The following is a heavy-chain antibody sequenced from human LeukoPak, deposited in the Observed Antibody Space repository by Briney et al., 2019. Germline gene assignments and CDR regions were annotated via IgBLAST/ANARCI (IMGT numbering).Heavy chain of an antibody. CDR3: ARDWKCDH. Sequence: GGSLRLSCATSGFTFNNFPMSWVRQAPGKGLEWVSAISDSGDDSKYARSEKGRFTISRDNSKKTLYLQMNSVRVEDTAIYYCARDWKCDHWGQGTLVTVSS. CDR1: GFTFNNFP. J-gene: IGHJ4*02. D-gene: IGHD1-1*01. CDR2: ISDSGDDS. V-gene: IGHV3-23*01.